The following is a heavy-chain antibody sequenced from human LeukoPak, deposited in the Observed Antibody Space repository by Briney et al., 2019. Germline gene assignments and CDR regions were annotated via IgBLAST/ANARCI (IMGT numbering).Heavy chain of an antibody. CDR2: IKPISGGT. J-gene: IGHJ4*02. Sequence: GASVKVSCKASGYTFTGYYMHWVRHAPGQGLEWMGRIKPISGGTNYAQKFQGRVTMTRDTSISTAYMEPSRLRSDDTAVYYCARDWEYYYDSSGYYGFDYWGQGTLVTVSS. D-gene: IGHD3-22*01. CDR3: ARDWEYYYDSSGYYGFDY. V-gene: IGHV1-2*06. CDR1: GYTFTGYY.